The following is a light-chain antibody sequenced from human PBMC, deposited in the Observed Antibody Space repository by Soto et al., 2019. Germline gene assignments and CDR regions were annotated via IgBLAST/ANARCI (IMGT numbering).Light chain of an antibody. Sequence: EVVLTQSPVTLSLSPWERATLSCRASQSVSGYLAWYQQKPGQAPRLLIYDASSRANGIPARFTGSGSGTDFSLTISSLEHEDFAVYYCQQRGTWPTFGQGTRVEI. J-gene: IGKJ1*01. CDR2: DAS. CDR3: QQRGTWPT. V-gene: IGKV3-11*01. CDR1: QSVSGY.